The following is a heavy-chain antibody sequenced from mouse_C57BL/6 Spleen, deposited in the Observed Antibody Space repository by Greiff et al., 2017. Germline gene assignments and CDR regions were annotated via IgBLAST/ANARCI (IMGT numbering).Heavy chain of an antibody. CDR2: IYPGSGST. D-gene: IGHD4-1*01. J-gene: IGHJ2*01. Sequence: QVQLQQPGAELVKPGASVKMSCKASGYTFTSYWITWVKQRPGQGLEWIGDIYPGSGSTNYNEKFKSKATLTVDKSSSTAYMQLSSLTSEDSAVYYCARSLGEGYWGQGTTLTVSS. CDR1: GYTFTSYW. V-gene: IGHV1-55*01. CDR3: ARSLGEGY.